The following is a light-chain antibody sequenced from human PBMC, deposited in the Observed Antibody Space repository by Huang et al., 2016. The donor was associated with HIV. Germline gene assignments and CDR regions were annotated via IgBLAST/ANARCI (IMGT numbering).Light chain of an antibody. CDR3: QQSYRLPRT. Sequence: DIQMTQSPSSLSASVGDRVIITCRASQSVTKYLNWYQHMPGKAPKLLSYGASTLQGGVSSRLSGSGSGTEFTLSISSLQTEDAATYYCQQSYRLPRTFGQGTSLEI. J-gene: IGKJ2*02. CDR2: GAS. CDR1: QSVTKY. V-gene: IGKV1-39*01.